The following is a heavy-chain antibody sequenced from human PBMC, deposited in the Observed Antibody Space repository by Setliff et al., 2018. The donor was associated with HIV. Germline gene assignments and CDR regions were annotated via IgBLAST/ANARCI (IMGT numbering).Heavy chain of an antibody. CDR1: GFTFSSYW. D-gene: IGHD2-15*01. CDR3: ARDFCGSSCSSGYGYFDH. Sequence: GGSLRLSCAASGFTFSSYWMHWVRQAPGKGLEWVSYISPSSTIIYYPDSVKGRFTTSRENARNSLYLEMNSLRADDTAVYYCARDFCGSSCSSGYGYFDHWGQGTLVTVSS. CDR2: ISPSSTII. J-gene: IGHJ4*02. V-gene: IGHV3-48*01.